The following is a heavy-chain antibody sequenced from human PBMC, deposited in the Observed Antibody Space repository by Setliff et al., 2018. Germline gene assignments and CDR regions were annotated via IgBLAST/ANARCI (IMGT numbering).Heavy chain of an antibody. V-gene: IGHV1-3*01. Sequence: GASVKVSCKASGYTFTSYAMHWVRQAPGQRLEWMGWTNAGNGNTKYSQKFQVRVTITRDTSASTAYMELSSLRSEDTAVYYCARDRVPPLFGVGSYYYMDVWGKGTTVTVSS. CDR2: TNAGNGNT. J-gene: IGHJ6*03. CDR1: GYTFTSYA. D-gene: IGHD3-3*01. CDR3: ARDRVPPLFGVGSYYYMDV.